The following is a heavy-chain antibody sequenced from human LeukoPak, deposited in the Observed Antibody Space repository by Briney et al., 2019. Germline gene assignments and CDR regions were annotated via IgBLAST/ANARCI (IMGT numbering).Heavy chain of an antibody. CDR1: GGSISSYY. CDR2: IYYSGST. D-gene: IGHD3-9*01. CDR3: ASGALTGYYGDTFDI. V-gene: IGHV4-59*01. J-gene: IGHJ3*02. Sequence: SETLSLTCTVSGGSISSYYWNWIRQPPGKGLEWIGYIYYSGSTNYNPSLKSRVTISVDTSKNQFSLKLSSVTAADTAVYYCASGALTGYYGDTFDIWGQGTMVTVSS.